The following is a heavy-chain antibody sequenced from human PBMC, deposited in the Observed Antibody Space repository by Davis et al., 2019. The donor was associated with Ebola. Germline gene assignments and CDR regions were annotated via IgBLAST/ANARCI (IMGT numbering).Heavy chain of an antibody. V-gene: IGHV4-39*07. CDR1: GGSISSSSYY. J-gene: IGHJ4*02. CDR2: INHSGST. Sequence: MPSETLSLTCTVSGGSISSSSYYWGWIRQPPGKGLEWIGEINHSGSTNYNPSLKSRVTISVDTSKNQFSLKLSSVTAADTAVYYCARHLYGGGFDSWGQGTLVTVSS. D-gene: IGHD4-23*01. CDR3: ARHLYGGGFDS.